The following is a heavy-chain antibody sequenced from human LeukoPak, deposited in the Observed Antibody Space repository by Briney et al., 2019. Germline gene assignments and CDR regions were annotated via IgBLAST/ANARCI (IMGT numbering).Heavy chain of an antibody. CDR1: GYTFTGYY. Sequence: ASVKVSCKASGYTFTGYYMHWVRQAPGQGLEWKGWINPNSGGTNYAQKFQGRVTMTRDTSISTAYMELSRLRSDDTAVYYCARDMAGGITMVRGSILEDYWGQGTLVTVSS. V-gene: IGHV1-2*02. CDR2: INPNSGGT. CDR3: ARDMAGGITMVRGSILEDY. D-gene: IGHD3-10*01. J-gene: IGHJ4*02.